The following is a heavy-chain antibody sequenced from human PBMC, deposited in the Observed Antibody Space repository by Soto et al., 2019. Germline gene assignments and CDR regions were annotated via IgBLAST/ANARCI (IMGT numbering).Heavy chain of an antibody. CDR3: ARSGHTFVGAV. CDR2: LHSSGFA. J-gene: IGHJ4*02. Sequence: KASETLSLTCTVYGASMSDYHGSWIRQSPGKGLEHIGYLHSSGFAEYNPSLKSRVTISMDTSKNQFSLKLSFVTAADTAIYYCARSGHTFVGAVWGQGILVTVSS. CDR1: GASMSDYH. V-gene: IGHV4-59*01. D-gene: IGHD1-26*01.